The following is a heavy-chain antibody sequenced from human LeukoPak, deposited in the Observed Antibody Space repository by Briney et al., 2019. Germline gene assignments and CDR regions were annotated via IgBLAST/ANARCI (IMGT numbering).Heavy chain of an antibody. CDR3: VSPRGFSYGYFDY. D-gene: IGHD5-18*01. V-gene: IGHV4-39*01. Sequence: PSETLSLTCTVSGGSISSSIAYWGWIRQPPWKGLEWIGSIYYSKNTYYNPSLKSRVTISADTSKNQFSLTLGSVCATDTAVYYCVSPRGFSYGYFDYWGQGTLVTVSS. CDR2: IYYSKNT. CDR1: GGSISSSIAY. J-gene: IGHJ4*02.